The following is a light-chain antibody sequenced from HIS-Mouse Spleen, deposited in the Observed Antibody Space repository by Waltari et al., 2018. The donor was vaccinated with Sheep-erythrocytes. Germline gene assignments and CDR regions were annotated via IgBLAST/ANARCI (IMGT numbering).Light chain of an antibody. J-gene: IGKJ3*01. V-gene: IGKV1-5*03. CDR3: QQSYSTLVFT. CDR2: KAS. Sequence: DIQMTQSPSTLSASVGDRVTITCRASQSISSWLAWYQQKPGKAPKLLIYKASSLESGVPSRFSGSGSGTEFTLTISSLQPDDFATYYCQQSYSTLVFTFGPGTKVDIK. CDR1: QSISSW.